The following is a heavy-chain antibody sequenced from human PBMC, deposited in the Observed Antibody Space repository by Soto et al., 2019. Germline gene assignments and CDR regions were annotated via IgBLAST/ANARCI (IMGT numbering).Heavy chain of an antibody. V-gene: IGHV5-51*01. CDR1: GYSFATHW. CDR2: IYPGDSDT. D-gene: IGHD3-16*01. J-gene: IGHJ4*02. Sequence: ISCKGSGYSFATHWVGWVRQMPGKGLEWMGIIYPGDSDTRYSPSFQGQVTISADESITTAYLQWTSLKASDTAIYYCARSQFDYIWGTSGYFDSWGQGTLVTVSS. CDR3: ARSQFDYIWGTSGYFDS.